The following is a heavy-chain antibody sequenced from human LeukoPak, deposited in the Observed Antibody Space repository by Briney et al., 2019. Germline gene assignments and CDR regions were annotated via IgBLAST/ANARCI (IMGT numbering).Heavy chain of an antibody. CDR2: ISSRSSYR. V-gene: IGHV3-21*01. CDR3: ARDRRGSYYNVAYYYYMDV. CDR1: GLTFSIYS. Sequence: PGGSLRLFCAASGLTFSIYSMNWARHPPGKGLEGVSSISSRSSYRYYADSVNGRFTISRDNAKNSLYLQMNSLRAEDTAVYYCARDRRGSYYNVAYYYYMDVWGKGTTVTVSS. J-gene: IGHJ6*03. D-gene: IGHD3-10*01.